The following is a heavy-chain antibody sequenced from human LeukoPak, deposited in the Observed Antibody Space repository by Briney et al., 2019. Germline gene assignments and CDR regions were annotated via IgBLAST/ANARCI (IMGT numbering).Heavy chain of an antibody. CDR3: ARYIVGSSGRFDP. J-gene: IGHJ5*02. CDR1: GYSFTSYW. D-gene: IGHD3-16*02. V-gene: IGHV5-51*01. CDR2: IYPGDSGT. Sequence: GEPLKISCKGSGYSFTSYWIGWVRQMPGKGLEWMGIIYPGDSGTRYSPSFQGQVTISADKSISTAYLQWSSLKASDTAMYYCARYIVGSSGRFDPWGQRTLVTVSS.